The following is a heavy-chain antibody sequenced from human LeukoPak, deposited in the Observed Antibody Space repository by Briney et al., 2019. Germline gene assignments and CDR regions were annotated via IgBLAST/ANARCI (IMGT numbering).Heavy chain of an antibody. Sequence: GGSLRLSCAASGFTFSSYWMSWVRQAPGKGLEWVANIKKDGRDKYYVDSVKGRFTVSRDNAKNSLYLQLNSLRAEDTAVYYCLQYNSGSTWGQGTLVTVSS. J-gene: IGHJ5*02. V-gene: IGHV3-7*01. D-gene: IGHD3-10*01. CDR3: LQYNSGST. CDR2: IKKDGRDK. CDR1: GFTFSSYW.